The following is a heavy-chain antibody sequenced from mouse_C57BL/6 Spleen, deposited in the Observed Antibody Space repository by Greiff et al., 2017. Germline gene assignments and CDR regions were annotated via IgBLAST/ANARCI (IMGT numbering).Heavy chain of an antibody. D-gene: IGHD1-1*01. CDR3: APHYYGSRDYAMDY. J-gene: IGHJ4*01. Sequence: QVQLQQPGAELVKPGASVKVSCKASGYTFTSYWMHWVKQRPGQGLEWIGRIHPSDSDTNYNQKFKGKATWTVDKSSSTAYMQLSSLTSEDSAVYYCAPHYYGSRDYAMDYWGQGTSVTVSS. CDR2: IHPSDSDT. CDR1: GYTFTSYW. V-gene: IGHV1-74*01.